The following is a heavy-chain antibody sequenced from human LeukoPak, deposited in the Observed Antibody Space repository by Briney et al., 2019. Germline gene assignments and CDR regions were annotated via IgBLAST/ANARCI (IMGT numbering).Heavy chain of an antibody. V-gene: IGHV1-2*02. CDR3: ARGDYYDSSGYLDYRNNWFDP. CDR1: GYSFTGYY. D-gene: IGHD3-22*01. Sequence: ASVKVSCKASGYSFTGYYMHWVRQAPGQGLEWMGWINPNSGVTNYAQKFQGRVTMTRDTSISTVYMELNRLRSDDTAVYYCARGDYYDSSGYLDYRNNWFDPWGQGTLVTVSS. J-gene: IGHJ5*02. CDR2: INPNSGVT.